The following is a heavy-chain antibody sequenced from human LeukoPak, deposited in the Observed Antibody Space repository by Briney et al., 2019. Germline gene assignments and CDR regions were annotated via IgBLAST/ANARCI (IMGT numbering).Heavy chain of an antibody. J-gene: IGHJ4*02. CDR1: GFTFSNYW. V-gene: IGHV3-21*01. D-gene: IGHD1-1*01. Sequence: GGSLRLSCAASGFTFSNYWMNWVRQAPGKGLEWVSSISSSSSYIYYADSVKGRFTISRDNAKNSLYLQMNSLRAEDTAVYYCAIMGNVEFDYWGQGTLVTVSS. CDR2: ISSSSSYI. CDR3: AIMGNVEFDY.